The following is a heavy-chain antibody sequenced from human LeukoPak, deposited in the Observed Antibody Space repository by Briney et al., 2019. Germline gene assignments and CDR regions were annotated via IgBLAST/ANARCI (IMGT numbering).Heavy chain of an antibody. Sequence: ASVKVSCKASGYTFTSYGISWVRQAPGQGLEWMGWISAYNGNTNYAQKLQGRVTMTTDTSTSTAYMELRSLRSDDTAVYYCARDGARYDFWCGYYCWFDPWGQGTLVTVSS. CDR3: ARDGARYDFWCGYYCWFDP. CDR2: ISAYNGNT. D-gene: IGHD3-3*01. V-gene: IGHV1-18*01. CDR1: GYTFTSYG. J-gene: IGHJ5*02.